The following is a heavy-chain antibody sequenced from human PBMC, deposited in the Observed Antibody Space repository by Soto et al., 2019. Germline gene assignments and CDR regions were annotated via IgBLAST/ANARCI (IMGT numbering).Heavy chain of an antibody. J-gene: IGHJ4*02. Sequence: ASVKVSCKASGYTFTSYDINWVRQATGQGLEWMGWMNPNSGNTGYAQKFQGRVTMTRNTSISTAYMELSSVTAADTAVYYCARLEWLLYEYYFDDWGQGTLVTVSS. V-gene: IGHV1-8*01. CDR2: MNPNSGNT. CDR1: GYTFTSYD. CDR3: ARLEWLLYEYYFDD. D-gene: IGHD3-3*01.